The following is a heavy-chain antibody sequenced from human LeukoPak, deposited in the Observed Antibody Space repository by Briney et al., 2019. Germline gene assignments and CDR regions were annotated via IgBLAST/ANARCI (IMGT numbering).Heavy chain of an antibody. CDR1: GFTFSSYA. CDR3: ARGLPEDVYGSGSYYPNWFDP. V-gene: IGHV3-30-3*01. D-gene: IGHD3-10*01. CDR2: ISYDGSNK. J-gene: IGHJ5*02. Sequence: GGSLRLSCAASGFTFSSYAMHWVRQAPGKGLEWVAVISYDGSNKYYADSVKGRFTISRDNSKNTLYLQMNSLRAEDTAVYYCARGLPEDVYGSGSYYPNWFDPWGQGTLVTVSS.